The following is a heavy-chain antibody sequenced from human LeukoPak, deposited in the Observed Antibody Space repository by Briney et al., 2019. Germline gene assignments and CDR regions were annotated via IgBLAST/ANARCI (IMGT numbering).Heavy chain of an antibody. D-gene: IGHD3-3*01. CDR2: IIPIFGTA. V-gene: IGHV1-69*13. CDR1: GGTFSSYP. Sequence: ASVKVSCKAPGGTFSSYPISWVRQAPGQGLEWMGGIIPIFGTANYAQKFQGRVTITSEECMSTAYMCLSRLSAEDTVAYYCARSGNYDFWSGYYIVYWGQRTLVTVSS. J-gene: IGHJ4*02. CDR3: ARSGNYDFWSGYYIVY.